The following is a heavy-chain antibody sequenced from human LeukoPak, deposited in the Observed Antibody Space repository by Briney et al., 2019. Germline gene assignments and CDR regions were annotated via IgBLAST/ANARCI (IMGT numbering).Heavy chain of an antibody. V-gene: IGHV1-24*01. D-gene: IGHD3-22*01. CDR3: ATGLATYYYDSSGYGRDY. CDR2: FYPEDGET. Sequence: PWASVNVSCKVSGYTLTELSMHWVRQAPGKGLEWMGGFYPEDGETIYAQKFQGRVTMTEDTSTDTAYMELSSLRSEDTAVYYCATGLATYYYDSSGYGRDYWGQGTLVTVSS. J-gene: IGHJ4*02. CDR1: GYTLTELS.